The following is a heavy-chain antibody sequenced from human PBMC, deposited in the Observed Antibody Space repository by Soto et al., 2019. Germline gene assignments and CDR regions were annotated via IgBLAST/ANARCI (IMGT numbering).Heavy chain of an antibody. J-gene: IGHJ4*02. V-gene: IGHV4-59*08. CDR1: GGSTSSYY. CDR3: ARHGGSYSFDY. CDR2: NSYSGST. Sequence: SETLSLTCTVTGGSTSSYYWSWLRQPPGKGLEWIGYNSYSGSTDYNPSLKSRVNISVDTSKNQFSLKLSSATAAETAVYYCARHGGSYSFDYWGQGTLVTVS. D-gene: IGHD1-26*01.